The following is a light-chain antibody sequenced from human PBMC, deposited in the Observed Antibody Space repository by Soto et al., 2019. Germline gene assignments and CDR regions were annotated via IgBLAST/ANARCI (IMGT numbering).Light chain of an antibody. V-gene: IGKV3-20*01. CDR3: QQFGSSVT. Sequence: EIVPTESQGRVCLSRRERGTLXVRASQSVSRTYLAWYQQKPGQAPRLLIYRTSTRATGIPDRFSGSGSGTDFTLTISILQPEYFAVYCCQQFGSSVTCGQGTRLEIK. J-gene: IGKJ5*01. CDR1: QSVSRTY. CDR2: RTS.